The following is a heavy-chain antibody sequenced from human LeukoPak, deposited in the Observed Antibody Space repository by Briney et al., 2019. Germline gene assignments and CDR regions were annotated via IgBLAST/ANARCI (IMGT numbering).Heavy chain of an antibody. CDR1: GFTFSSYG. CDR3: AKPGGYYDSSGYFDY. V-gene: IGHV3-30*02. Sequence: GGSLRLSCAASGFTFSSYGMHWVRPAPGKGLEWVAFIRYDGSNKYYADSVKGRFTISRDNSKNTLYLQMNGLRAEDTAVYYCAKPGGYYDSSGYFDYWGQGTLVTVSS. J-gene: IGHJ4*02. D-gene: IGHD3-22*01. CDR2: IRYDGSNK.